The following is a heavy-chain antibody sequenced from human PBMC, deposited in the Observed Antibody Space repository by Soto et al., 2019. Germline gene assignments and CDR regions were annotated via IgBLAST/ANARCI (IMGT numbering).Heavy chain of an antibody. CDR3: ARGPYSSNFYVGDY. J-gene: IGHJ4*02. CDR1: GFTFSTYW. D-gene: IGHD6-19*01. CDR2: INSDGGST. Sequence: EVQLVESGGGLVQPGGSLRLSCTASGFTFSTYWMHWVRQAPGKGLVWVSRINSDGGSTSYADSVKGRFTISRDNAKNTLYLQKYSLRDEDTAVYYCARGPYSSNFYVGDYWGQGAMVTVSA. V-gene: IGHV3-74*01.